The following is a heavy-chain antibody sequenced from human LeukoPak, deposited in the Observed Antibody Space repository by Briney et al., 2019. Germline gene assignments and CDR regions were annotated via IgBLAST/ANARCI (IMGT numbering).Heavy chain of an antibody. D-gene: IGHD3-22*01. V-gene: IGHV3-9*01. CDR1: GFTFDDYA. J-gene: IGHJ4*02. CDR3: AKTPDDYDSSGSYFDY. CDR2: ISWNSGSI. Sequence: GGSLRLSCAASGFTFDDYAMHWVRQAPGKGLEWVSGISWNSGSIGYADSVKGRFTISRDNAKNSLYLQMNSLRADDTALYYCAKTPDDYDSSGSYFDYWGQGTLVTVSS.